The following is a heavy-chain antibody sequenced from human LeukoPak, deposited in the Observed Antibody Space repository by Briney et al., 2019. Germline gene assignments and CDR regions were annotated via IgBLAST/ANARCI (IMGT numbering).Heavy chain of an antibody. V-gene: IGHV4-61*01. CDR1: GGSVSSGSYY. CDR2: IYYSGST. D-gene: IGHD1-26*01. J-gene: IGHJ4*02. Sequence: SETLSLTCTVSGGSVSSGSYYWSWIRQPPGKGLEWIGYIYYSGSTNYNPSLKSRVTISVDTSKNQFSLKLSSVTAADTAVYYCARDQKVGATKVLDFDYWGQGALVTVSS. CDR3: ARDQKVGATKVLDFDY.